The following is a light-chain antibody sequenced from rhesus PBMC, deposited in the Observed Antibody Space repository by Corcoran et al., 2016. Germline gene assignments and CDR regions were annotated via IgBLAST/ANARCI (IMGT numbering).Light chain of an antibody. CDR1: QSLLYSDGKTY. Sequence: DIVMTQTPLSLPVTPGEPASISCRSSQSLLYSDGKTYLYWYLQKPGQSPQLLFHEVSNRASGVPDRFRGSGSGTDFTLKISRVEAEDVGVYYCMQGIQLPLTFGGGTKVEIK. V-gene: IGKV2-104*02. CDR3: MQGIQLPLT. CDR2: EVS. J-gene: IGKJ4*01.